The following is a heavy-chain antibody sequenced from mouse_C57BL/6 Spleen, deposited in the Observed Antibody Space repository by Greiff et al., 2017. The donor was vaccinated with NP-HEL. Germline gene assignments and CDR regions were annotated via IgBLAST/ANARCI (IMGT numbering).Heavy chain of an antibody. CDR1: GYTFPDYY. CDR3: ARDPVVGYFDV. V-gene: IGHV1-26*01. J-gene: IGHJ1*03. Sequence: EVQLQQSGPELVKPGASVKISCKASGYTFPDYYMNWVKQSHGKSLEWIGDINPNNGGPSYNPQFKGNATLTGDKSSSTAYMELRSLTSEDSAVYYGARDPVVGYFDVWGTGTTVTVAS. CDR2: INPNNGGP. D-gene: IGHD1-1*01.